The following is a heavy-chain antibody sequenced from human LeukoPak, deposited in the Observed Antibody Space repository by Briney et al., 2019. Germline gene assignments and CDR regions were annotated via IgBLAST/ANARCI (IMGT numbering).Heavy chain of an antibody. CDR1: GGTFSSYA. D-gene: IGHD2-2*01. V-gene: IGHV1-69*01. J-gene: IGHJ4*02. Sequence: SVKVSCKASGGTFSSYAISWVRQAPGQGLEWMGGIIPIFGTANYAQKFQGRVTITADESTSTAYMELSSLRSEDTAVYYCAREKSCSSTSCYGYFDYWGQGTLITVSS. CDR2: IIPIFGTA. CDR3: AREKSCSSTSCYGYFDY.